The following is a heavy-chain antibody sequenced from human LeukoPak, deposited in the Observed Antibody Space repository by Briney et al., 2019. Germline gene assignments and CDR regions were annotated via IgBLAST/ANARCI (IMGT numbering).Heavy chain of an antibody. CDR1: GGSISSYY. J-gene: IGHJ4*02. CDR2: IYYSGST. CDR3: ARNDSSGYFDY. Sequence: PSETLSLTCTVSGGSISSYYWSWIRQPAGKGLEWIGSIYYSGSTHYNPSLKSRVTISVDTSKNQFSLRLSSVTAADTAVYYCARNDSSGYFDYWGQGTLVTVSS. D-gene: IGHD3-22*01. V-gene: IGHV4-59*08.